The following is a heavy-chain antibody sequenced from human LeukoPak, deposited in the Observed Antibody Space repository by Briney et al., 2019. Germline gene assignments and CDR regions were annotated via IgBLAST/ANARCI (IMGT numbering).Heavy chain of an antibody. J-gene: IGHJ4*02. CDR2: ISGSGGST. CDR1: GFTFSSYG. Sequence: GGSPRLSCAASGFTFSSYGMHWVRQAPGKGLEWVSAISGSGGSTYYADSVKGRFTISRDNSKNTLYLQMNSLRAEDTAVYYCAKRINDYVWGSYSYFDYWGQGTLVTVSS. CDR3: AKRINDYVWGSYSYFDY. D-gene: IGHD3-16*01. V-gene: IGHV3-23*01.